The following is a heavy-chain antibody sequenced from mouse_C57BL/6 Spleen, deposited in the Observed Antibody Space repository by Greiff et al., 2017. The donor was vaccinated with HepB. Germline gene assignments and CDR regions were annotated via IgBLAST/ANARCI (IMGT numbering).Heavy chain of an antibody. D-gene: IGHD1-1*01. J-gene: IGHJ1*03. CDR2: IYPGDGDT. V-gene: IGHV1-82*01. CDR1: GYAFSSSW. Sequence: VKLQESGPELVKPGASVKISCKASGYAFSSSWMNWVKQRPGKGLEWIGRIYPGDGDTNYNGKFKGKATLTADKSSSTAYMQLSSLTSEDSAVYFCARDYYYGSSYVDWYFDVWGTGTTVTVSS. CDR3: ARDYYYGSSYVDWYFDV.